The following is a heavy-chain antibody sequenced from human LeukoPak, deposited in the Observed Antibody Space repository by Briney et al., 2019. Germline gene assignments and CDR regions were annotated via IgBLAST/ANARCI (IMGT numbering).Heavy chain of an antibody. J-gene: IGHJ4*02. CDR1: GGSISSYY. V-gene: IGHV4-59*12. D-gene: IGHD1-26*01. CDR2: IYHSGST. Sequence: SETLSLTCTVSGGSISSYYWNWIRQPPGKGLEWIGSIYHSGSTNYNPSLKSRVTISVDTSKNQFSLKLSSVTAADTAVYYCARGKAIDYWGQGTLVTVSS. CDR3: ARGKAIDY.